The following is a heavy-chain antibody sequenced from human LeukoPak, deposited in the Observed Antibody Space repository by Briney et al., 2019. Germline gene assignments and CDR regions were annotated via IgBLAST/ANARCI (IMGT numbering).Heavy chain of an antibody. CDR2: IKQDGSEK. CDR1: GFTFSRYW. CDR3: ARAWTVTTVAFDY. J-gene: IGHJ4*02. V-gene: IGHV3-7*01. D-gene: IGHD4-17*01. Sequence: GGSLRLFCAASGFTFSRYWMSWVRQAPGKGLEWVANIKQDGSEKYYVDSVKGRFTISRDNAKNSLYLQMNSLRAEDTAVYYCARAWTVTTVAFDYWGQGTLVTVSS.